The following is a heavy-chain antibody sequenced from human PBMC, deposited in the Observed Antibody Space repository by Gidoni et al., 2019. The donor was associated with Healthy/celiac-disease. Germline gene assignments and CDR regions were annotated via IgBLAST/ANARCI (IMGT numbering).Heavy chain of an antibody. CDR2: INHSGST. D-gene: IGHD2-2*02. J-gene: IGHJ3*02. Sequence: QVQLQQWGAGLLKPSATLSLTCAVYGGSFSGYSWSWIRQPPGKGLEWIGEINHSGSTNYNPSLKSRVTISVDTSKNQFSLKLSSVTAADTAVYYCARIHCSSTSCYTAGGAFDIWGQGTMVTVSS. CDR1: GGSFSGYS. V-gene: IGHV4-34*01. CDR3: ARIHCSSTSCYTAGGAFDI.